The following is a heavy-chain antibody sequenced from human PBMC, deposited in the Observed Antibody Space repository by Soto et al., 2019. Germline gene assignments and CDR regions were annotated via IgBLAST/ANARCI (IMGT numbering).Heavy chain of an antibody. Sequence: EVQLLESGGGLVQPRGSLRLSCAASGFTFSSYAMSWVRQAPGKGLEWVSAISGSGGSTYYADSVKGRFTISRDNSKNTLYLQMNSLRAEDTAVYYCAKDRIVVVPAAMDGYFDLWGRGTLVTVSS. D-gene: IGHD2-2*01. V-gene: IGHV3-23*01. CDR1: GFTFSSYA. CDR3: AKDRIVVVPAAMDGYFDL. J-gene: IGHJ2*01. CDR2: ISGSGGST.